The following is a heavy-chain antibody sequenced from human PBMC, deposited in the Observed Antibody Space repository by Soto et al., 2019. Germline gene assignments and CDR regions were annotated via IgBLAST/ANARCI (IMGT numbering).Heavy chain of an antibody. CDR2: MQPSSGRT. V-gene: IGHV1-8*01. D-gene: IGHD1-26*01. J-gene: IGHJ4*02. CDR3: ARGVTAGVDC. Sequence: ASVKVSCKASGYSFTSLDINWVRQTTGQGLEWMGWMQPSSGRTGYAQKFQGRVTMTRDTSINTAYMELISLTSDDTAFYYCARGVTAGVDCRGQGTLVTVSS. CDR1: GYSFTSLD.